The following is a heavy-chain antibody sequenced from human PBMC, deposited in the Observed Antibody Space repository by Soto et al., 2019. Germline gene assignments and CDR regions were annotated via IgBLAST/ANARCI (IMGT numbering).Heavy chain of an antibody. J-gene: IGHJ4*02. V-gene: IGHV1-3*01. Sequence: ASVKVSCKASGYTFTSYAMHWVRQAPGQRLERMGWINAGNGNTKYSQKFQGRVTITRDTSASTAYMELSSLRSEDTAVYYCARGLGLYYFDYWGQGTLVTGSS. D-gene: IGHD1-26*01. CDR3: ARGLGLYYFDY. CDR1: GYTFTSYA. CDR2: INAGNGNT.